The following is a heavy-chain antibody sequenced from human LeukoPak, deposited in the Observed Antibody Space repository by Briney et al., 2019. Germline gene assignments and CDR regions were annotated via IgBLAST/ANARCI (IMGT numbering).Heavy chain of an antibody. J-gene: IGHJ4*02. V-gene: IGHV4-34*01. CDR1: GGSINSYY. D-gene: IGHD6-19*01. CDR3: AGSSGWRQGIDY. Sequence: PSETLSLTCTVSGGSINSYYWSWIRQPPGKGLEWIGEINHSGSTNYNPSLKSRVTISVDTSKNQFSLKLSSVTAADTAVYYCAGSSGWRQGIDYWGQGTLVTVSS. CDR2: INHSGST.